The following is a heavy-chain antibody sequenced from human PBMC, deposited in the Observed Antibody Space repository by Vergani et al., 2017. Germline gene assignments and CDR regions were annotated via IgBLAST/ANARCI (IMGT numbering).Heavy chain of an antibody. CDR1: GYTFTSYG. CDR2: IIPILGIA. D-gene: IGHD2-15*01. V-gene: IGHV1-69*04. J-gene: IGHJ4*02. CDR3: ARAVVVVAALDY. Sequence: QVQLVQSGAEVKKPGASVKVSCKASGYTFTSYGISWVRQAPGQGLEWMGRIIPILGIANYAQKFQGRVTITADKSTSTAYMELSSLRSEDTAVYYCARAVVVVAALDYWGQGTLVTVSS.